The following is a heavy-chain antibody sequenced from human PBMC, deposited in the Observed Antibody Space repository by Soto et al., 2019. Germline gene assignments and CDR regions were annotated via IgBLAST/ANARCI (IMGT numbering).Heavy chain of an antibody. J-gene: IGHJ6*02. Sequence: GGSLRLSCAASGFTFDDYTMHWDRQAPGKGLEWDSLISWDGGSTYYADSVKGRFTISRDNSKNSLYLQMNSLRTEDTALYYCARWGVRGVTTGMDVWGQGTTVTVSS. CDR2: ISWDGGST. V-gene: IGHV3-43*01. CDR3: ARWGVRGVTTGMDV. D-gene: IGHD3-10*01. CDR1: GFTFDDYT.